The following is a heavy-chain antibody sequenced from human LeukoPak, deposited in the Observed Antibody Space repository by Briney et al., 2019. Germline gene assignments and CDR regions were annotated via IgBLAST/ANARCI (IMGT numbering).Heavy chain of an antibody. CDR3: ATSSSSSY. V-gene: IGHV3-7*03. CDR2: IRDDGSEE. Sequence: GGSLRLSCAASGFSFRSYWMSWVRQAPGKGLEWVANIRDDGSEEHYVDSVRGRFTISRDNAKNSLYLQMTSLRAEDTAVYYCATSSSSSYWGQGTLVAVSS. CDR1: GFSFRSYW. J-gene: IGHJ4*02. D-gene: IGHD6-6*01.